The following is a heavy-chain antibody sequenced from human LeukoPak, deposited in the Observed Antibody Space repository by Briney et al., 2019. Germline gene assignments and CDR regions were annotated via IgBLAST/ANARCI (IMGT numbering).Heavy chain of an antibody. D-gene: IGHD2-15*01. Sequence: GGSLRLSCAASGFTFSSYEMNWVRQAPGKGLEWVSYISSSGSTIYYADSVKGRFTISRDNAKNSLYLQMSSLRAEDTAVYYCANSPYCSGGSCYWEPDYWGQGTLVTVSS. J-gene: IGHJ4*02. CDR1: GFTFSSYE. CDR3: ANSPYCSGGSCYWEPDY. CDR2: ISSSGSTI. V-gene: IGHV3-48*03.